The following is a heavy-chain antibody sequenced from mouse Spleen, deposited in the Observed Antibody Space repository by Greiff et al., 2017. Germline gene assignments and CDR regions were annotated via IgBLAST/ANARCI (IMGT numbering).Heavy chain of an antibody. Sequence: QVQLQQPGAELVKPGASVKMSCKASGYTFTSYWITWVKQSPGQGLEWIGDIYPGSGFTNYNENFKSKATLTVDTSSSTAYMQLSSLTSEDSAVYYCARLGMNAMDYWGQGTSVTVSS. J-gene: IGHJ4*01. V-gene: IGHV1-55*01. CDR1: GYTFTSYW. CDR2: IYPGSGFT. CDR3: ARLGMNAMDY.